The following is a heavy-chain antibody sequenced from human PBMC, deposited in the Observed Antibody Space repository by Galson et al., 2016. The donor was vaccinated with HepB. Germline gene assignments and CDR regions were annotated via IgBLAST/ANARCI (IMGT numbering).Heavy chain of an antibody. Sequence: SLRLSCAASGFTFSNYVMNWVRQAPGKGLEWVSAISGSGTNTYYEDSVKGRFTISRDNSKNTLFLQMNSLRAEDMAVYYCAKSLLGVTLVSYYYGMDVWGQGTTVTVSS. CDR2: ISGSGTNT. J-gene: IGHJ6*02. V-gene: IGHV3-23*01. CDR3: AKSLLGVTLVSYYYGMDV. CDR1: GFTFSNYV. D-gene: IGHD2-21*02.